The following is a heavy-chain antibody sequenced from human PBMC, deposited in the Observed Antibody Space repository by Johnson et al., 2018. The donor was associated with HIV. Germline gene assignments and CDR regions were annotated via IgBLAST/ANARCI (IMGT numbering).Heavy chain of an antibody. D-gene: IGHD5-18*01. J-gene: IGHJ3*02. Sequence: VQLVESGGGVVRPGGSLRLSCAASGFTFDDYGMSWVRQAPGKGLEWVSGINWNGGSTGYADSVKGRFPISRDNAKNSLYLHMNTLRAEDTAVYYCASRSDGYVRHAFDIWGQGTMVTVSS. CDR1: GFTFDDYG. CDR2: INWNGGST. V-gene: IGHV3-20*04. CDR3: ASRSDGYVRHAFDI.